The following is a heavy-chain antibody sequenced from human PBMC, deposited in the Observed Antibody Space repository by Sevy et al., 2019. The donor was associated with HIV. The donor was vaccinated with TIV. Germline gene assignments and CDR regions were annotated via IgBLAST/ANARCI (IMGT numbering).Heavy chain of an antibody. CDR1: GLTVSSNF. CDR2: IYIGGST. V-gene: IGHV3-53*01. J-gene: IGHJ4*02. Sequence: GGSLRLSCAASGLTVSSNFMSWVRQAPGKGLEWFSVIYIGGSTYYADSVKGRFTISRDDSKNTLYLQMNSLRAEDTAVYYCARGKHISDYYGSFDYWGQGTLVTVSS. CDR3: ARGKHISDYYGSFDY. D-gene: IGHD3-3*01.